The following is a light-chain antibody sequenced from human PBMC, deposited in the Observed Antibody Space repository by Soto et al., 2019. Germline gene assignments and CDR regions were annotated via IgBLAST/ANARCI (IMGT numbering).Light chain of an antibody. Sequence: SYELTQPPSVSVAPGQTARIPCGGNNIGSKSAHWYQQKPGQAPVLVVYDDSDRPSGIPERFSGSNSGNTATLTISRVGAGDEADYYCQVWDSSSGVFGGGTKVTVL. V-gene: IGLV3-21*02. J-gene: IGLJ3*02. CDR3: QVWDSSSGV. CDR1: NIGSKS. CDR2: DDS.